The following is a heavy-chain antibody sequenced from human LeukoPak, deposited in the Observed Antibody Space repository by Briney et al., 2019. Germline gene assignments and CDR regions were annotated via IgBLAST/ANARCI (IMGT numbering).Heavy chain of an antibody. CDR1: GFRFSDYS. CDR2: IGISSGNT. D-gene: IGHD5-24*01. V-gene: IGHV3-48*01. CDR3: ARDYKYAFDN. Sequence: GGSLRLSCAAPGFRFSDYSMNWVRQAPGKGLEWISYIGISSGNTNYADPVKGRFTISGDKAKNSLYLQMNSLRVEDTAVYYCARDYKYAFDNWGQGTLVTVSS. J-gene: IGHJ4*02.